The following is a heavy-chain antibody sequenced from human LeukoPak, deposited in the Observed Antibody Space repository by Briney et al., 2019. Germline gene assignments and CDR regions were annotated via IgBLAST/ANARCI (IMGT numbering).Heavy chain of an antibody. CDR1: GGSISSSSYY. D-gene: IGHD2-2*02. CDR2: IYYSGST. Sequence: SETLSLTCTVSGGSISSSSYYWGWIRQPPGKGLEWIASIYYSGSTYYNPSLKSRVTISVDTSKNQFSLKLSSVTAADTAVYYCARLRLYIYYYYYYMDVWGKGTTVTISS. J-gene: IGHJ6*03. CDR3: ARLRLYIYYYYYYMDV. V-gene: IGHV4-39*01.